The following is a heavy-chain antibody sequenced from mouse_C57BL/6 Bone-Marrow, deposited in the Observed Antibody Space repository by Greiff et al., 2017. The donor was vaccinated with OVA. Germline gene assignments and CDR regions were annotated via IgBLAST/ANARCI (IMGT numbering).Heavy chain of an antibody. J-gene: IGHJ2*01. V-gene: IGHV6-6*01. D-gene: IGHD1-1*01. CDR2: IRNKANNHAT. CDR3: TRTSLIYYYGSSYIFDY. Sequence: EVKLVESGGGLVQPGGSLKLSCAASGFTFSDAWMDWVRQSPEKGLEWVAEIRNKANNHATYYAESVKGRFTISRDDSKSSVYLQMNSLRAEDTGIYYCTRTSLIYYYGSSYIFDYWGQGTTLTVSS. CDR1: GFTFSDAW.